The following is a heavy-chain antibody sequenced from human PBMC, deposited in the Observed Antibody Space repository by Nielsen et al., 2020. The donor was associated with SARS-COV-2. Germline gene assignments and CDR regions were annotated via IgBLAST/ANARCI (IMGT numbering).Heavy chain of an antibody. J-gene: IGHJ4*02. CDR3: ARESGLDTTEN. CDR2: VNYRGGT. CDR1: GGSFSGYY. Sequence: SETLSLTCAVYGGSFSGYYWSWIRQPPGKGLEWIGEVNYRGGTNYNPSLKSRVTISMDASKNQFSLKMSSVTAADTAVYYCARESGLDTTENWGQGVLVTVSS. V-gene: IGHV4-34*01. D-gene: IGHD3/OR15-3a*01.